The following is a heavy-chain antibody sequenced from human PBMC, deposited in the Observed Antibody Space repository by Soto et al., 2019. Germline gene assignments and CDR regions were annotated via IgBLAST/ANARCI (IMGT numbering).Heavy chain of an antibody. Sequence: QVQLVESGGGVVQPGRSLRLSCAASGFTFSSYAMHWVRQAPGKGLEWVAVISYDGSNKYYADSVKGRFTISRDNSKNTLYPQMNSLRAEDTAVYYCARDFGGPRLSYWGQGTLVTVSS. CDR2: ISYDGSNK. J-gene: IGHJ4*02. CDR3: ARDFGGPRLSY. CDR1: GFTFSSYA. D-gene: IGHD3-10*01. V-gene: IGHV3-30-3*01.